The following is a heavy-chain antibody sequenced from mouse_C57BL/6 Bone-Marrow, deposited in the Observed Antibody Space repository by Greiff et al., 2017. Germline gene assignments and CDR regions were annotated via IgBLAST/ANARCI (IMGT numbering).Heavy chain of an antibody. V-gene: IGHV14-4*01. Sequence: VQLKQSGAELVWPGASVKLSCTASGFNIKDDYMHWVKQRPEQGLEWIGWIDPENGDTEYASKFQGKATITADTSSNTAYLQLSSLTSEDTAVYYCTGGYYDYFDYWGQGTTLTVSS. J-gene: IGHJ2*01. CDR1: GFNIKDDY. CDR3: TGGYYDYFDY. CDR2: IDPENGDT. D-gene: IGHD2-3*01.